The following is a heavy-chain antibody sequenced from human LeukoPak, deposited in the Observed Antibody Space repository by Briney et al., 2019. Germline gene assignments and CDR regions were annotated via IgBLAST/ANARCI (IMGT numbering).Heavy chain of an antibody. Sequence: GASVKVSCKASGGTFSSYAISWVRQAPGHGLEWMGRIIPIFGTANYAQKFQGRVTITTDESTSTAYMELSSLRSEDTAVYYCATPLGASDAFDIWGQGTMVTVSS. CDR3: ATPLGASDAFDI. V-gene: IGHV1-69*05. CDR1: GGTFSSYA. J-gene: IGHJ3*02. CDR2: IIPIFGTA. D-gene: IGHD1-26*01.